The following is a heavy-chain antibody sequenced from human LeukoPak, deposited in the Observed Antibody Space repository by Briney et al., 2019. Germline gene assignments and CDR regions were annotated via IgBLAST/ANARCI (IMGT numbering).Heavy chain of an antibody. Sequence: GGSLRLSCAASGFTFSSYGMHWVRQAPGKGLEWVAVISYDGSNKYYADSVKGRFTISRDNSKNTLYLQMNSLRAEDTAVYYCAKDLYYYDSSGYLDYWGQGTLVTVSS. D-gene: IGHD3-22*01. CDR3: AKDLYYYDSSGYLDY. CDR1: GFTFSSYG. J-gene: IGHJ4*02. CDR2: ISYDGSNK. V-gene: IGHV3-30*18.